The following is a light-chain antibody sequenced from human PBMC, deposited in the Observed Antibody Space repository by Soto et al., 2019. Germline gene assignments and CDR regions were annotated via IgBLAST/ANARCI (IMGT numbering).Light chain of an antibody. CDR1: SSDVGSYNL. CDR3: CSYAGSSTFYV. CDR2: EGS. V-gene: IGLV2-23*01. J-gene: IGLJ1*01. Sequence: QSVLTQPASVSGSPGQSITISCTGTSSDVGSYNLVSWYQQHPGKAPKLMISEGSKRPSGVSNRFSGSKSGNTASLTISGLQAEDEADYYCCSYAGSSTFYVFGTGTKLTVL.